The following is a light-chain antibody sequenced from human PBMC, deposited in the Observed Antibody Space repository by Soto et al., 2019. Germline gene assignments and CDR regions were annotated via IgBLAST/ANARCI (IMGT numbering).Light chain of an antibody. CDR3: TSPTPTYSVML. V-gene: IGLV2-18*02. J-gene: IGLJ2*01. CDR1: SSDIGASER. Sequence: QSALTQPPSVSGSPGQSVTISCTGTSSDIGASERVSWYQQSPGTAPKLIIYEVNNRPSGVPDRFSGSKSGNTASLTISGRPPEDEANYYCTSPTPTYSVMLFGEGTKL. CDR2: EVN.